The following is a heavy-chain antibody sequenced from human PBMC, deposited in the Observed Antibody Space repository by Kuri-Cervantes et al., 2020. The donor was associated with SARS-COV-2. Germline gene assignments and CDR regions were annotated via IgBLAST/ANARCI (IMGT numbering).Heavy chain of an antibody. V-gene: IGHV3-23*01. D-gene: IGHD6-19*01. Sequence: GGSLRLSCAASGFTFSSYAMSWVRQAPGKGLGWVSAISGSGGSTYYADSVKGRFTISGDNSKNTLYLQMNSLRAEDTAVYYCARNRGSGWPFFDYWGQGTLVTVSS. CDR3: ARNRGSGWPFFDY. CDR2: ISGSGGST. CDR1: GFTFSSYA. J-gene: IGHJ4*02.